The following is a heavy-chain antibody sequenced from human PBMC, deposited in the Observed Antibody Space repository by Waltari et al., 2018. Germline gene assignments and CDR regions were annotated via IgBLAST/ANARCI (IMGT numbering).Heavy chain of an antibody. CDR2: ITTYTGNT. V-gene: IGHV1-18*01. D-gene: IGHD3-10*01. Sequence: QVQLVQSGAEVKRPGASVTVSCTASGYMCSNYGIGWVRQAPGQGLEWMGWITTYTGNTNLAQKFQGRVTMTADTSTNTAYMELTSLRSDDTAVYYCTRPRGPGPRGPGGLYWYFDLWGRGTLVTVSS. J-gene: IGHJ2*01. CDR1: GYMCSNYG. CDR3: TRPRGPGPRGPGGLYWYFDL.